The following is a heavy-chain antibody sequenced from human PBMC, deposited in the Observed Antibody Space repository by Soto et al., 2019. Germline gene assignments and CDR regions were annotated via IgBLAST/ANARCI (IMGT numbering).Heavy chain of an antibody. CDR3: ARFGATVTTHYYYYGMDV. J-gene: IGHJ6*02. Sequence: LSLTCAVYGGSFSGYYWSWIRQPPGKGLEWIGEINHSGSTNYNPSLKSRVTISVDTSKNQFSLKLSSVTAADTAVYYCARFGATVTTHYYYYGMDVWGQGTTVTV. CDR2: INHSGST. CDR1: GGSFSGYY. V-gene: IGHV4-34*01. D-gene: IGHD4-17*01.